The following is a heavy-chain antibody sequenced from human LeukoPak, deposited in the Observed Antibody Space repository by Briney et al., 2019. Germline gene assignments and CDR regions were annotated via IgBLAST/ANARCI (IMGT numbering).Heavy chain of an antibody. CDR2: IDYDSSHI. D-gene: IGHD3-9*01. Sequence: GGSLRLSCAASGFTFSTSAMNWVRQVPGRGLEWVSSIDYDSSHIYYAASVRGRFSISRDNARALVYLQMDSLRVEDTAVYYCTGDPLRYLRVGHYDYWGQGTLVAVSS. J-gene: IGHJ4*02. CDR3: TGDPLRYLRVGHYDY. V-gene: IGHV3-21*01. CDR1: GFTFSTSA.